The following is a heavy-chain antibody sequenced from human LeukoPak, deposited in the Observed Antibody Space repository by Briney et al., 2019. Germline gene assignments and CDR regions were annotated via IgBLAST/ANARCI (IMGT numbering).Heavy chain of an antibody. Sequence: GGSLRLSCAASGFTFSSYSMNWVRQAPGKGLEWVSSISSSSSNIYYADSVKGRFTISRDNAKNSLYLQMNSLRADDPAVYYCARDPAWASVVVPAAIDYWGQGTLVTVSS. CDR3: ARDPAWASVVVPAAIDY. J-gene: IGHJ4*02. D-gene: IGHD2-2*01. CDR2: ISSSSSNI. CDR1: GFTFSSYS. V-gene: IGHV3-21*01.